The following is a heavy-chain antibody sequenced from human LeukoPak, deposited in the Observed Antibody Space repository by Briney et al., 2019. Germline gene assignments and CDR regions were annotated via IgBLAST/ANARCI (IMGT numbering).Heavy chain of an antibody. D-gene: IGHD5-18*01. CDR1: GDSISCCY. V-gene: IGHV4-4*07. Sequence: SETLSLTCAVSGDSISCCYWTWIRQSAGRGLEWIGRIFISGNTDYNPSLQGRVTMSVDRSKSQFSLRLSSVTAADTAVYYCVRQGYNYGAFNAWGQGIRVTVSS. CDR3: VRQGYNYGAFNA. CDR2: IFISGNT. J-gene: IGHJ4*02.